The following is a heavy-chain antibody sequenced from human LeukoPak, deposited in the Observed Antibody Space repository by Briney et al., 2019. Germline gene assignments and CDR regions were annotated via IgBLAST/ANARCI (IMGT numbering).Heavy chain of an antibody. CDR2: IYYSGST. CDR1: GGSISSGGYY. J-gene: IGHJ4*02. Sequence: SETLSLTCTVSGGSISSGGYYWSWIRQHPGKGLEWIGYIYYSGSTYYNPSLKSRVTISVDTSKNQFSLKLSSVTAADTAVYYCARKRSSGFDYWGQGTLVTVSS. V-gene: IGHV4-31*03. D-gene: IGHD6-19*01. CDR3: ARKRSSGFDY.